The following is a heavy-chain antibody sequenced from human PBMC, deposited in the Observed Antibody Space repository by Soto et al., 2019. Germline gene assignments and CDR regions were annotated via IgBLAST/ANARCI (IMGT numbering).Heavy chain of an antibody. V-gene: IGHV3-23*01. CDR2: IGVSGGLT. J-gene: IGHJ4*02. Sequence: EVQLLESGGGLVQPGGSLRLSCAASGFTFRSYAMSWVRQAPGKGLAWASAIGVSGGLTYYVDSVKGRFTISRDNSQNTLYLQMNGLRAEDTAVYYCSKDLGGVDTWNDFDYWGQGTLVTVSS. CDR3: SKDLGGVDTWNDFDY. D-gene: IGHD1-1*01. CDR1: GFTFRSYA.